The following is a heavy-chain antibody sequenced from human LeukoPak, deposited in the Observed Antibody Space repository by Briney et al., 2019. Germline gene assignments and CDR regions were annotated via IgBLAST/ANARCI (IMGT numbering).Heavy chain of an antibody. CDR2: ISSSSSTV. J-gene: IGHJ4*02. CDR1: GFTFSSYS. D-gene: IGHD1-26*01. V-gene: IGHV3-48*01. CDR3: ARGEDAIVGVPGPNY. Sequence: GGSLRLSCAASGFTFSSYSMNWVRQAPGKGLEWVSFISSSSSTVYYADSVKGRFTISRDYANNSLFLQMNGLTAEDTAVYYCARGEDAIVGVPGPNYWGQGTLVSVSP.